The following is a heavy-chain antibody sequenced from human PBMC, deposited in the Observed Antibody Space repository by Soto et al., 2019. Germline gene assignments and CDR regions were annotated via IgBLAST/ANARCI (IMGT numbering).Heavy chain of an antibody. J-gene: IGHJ6*02. Sequence: QVQLVQSGAEVKKPGSSVKVSCKASGGTFSSYAISWVRQAPGQGLEWMGGIIPIFGTANYAQKFQGRVTITADESTSTAYMDLSSLRSEDTAVYYCARGRAVAGRGYYYYGMDVWGQGTTFTVSS. D-gene: IGHD6-19*01. V-gene: IGHV1-69*01. CDR2: IIPIFGTA. CDR3: ARGRAVAGRGYYYYGMDV. CDR1: GGTFSSYA.